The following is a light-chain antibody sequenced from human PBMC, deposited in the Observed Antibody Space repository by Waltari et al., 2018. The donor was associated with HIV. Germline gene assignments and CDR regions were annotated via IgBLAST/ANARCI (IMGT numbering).Light chain of an antibody. CDR1: QSVLSSSNNKNY. CDR3: QQHYSTPWT. V-gene: IGKV4-1*01. Sequence: DIVMTQSPDSLAVSLGERATINCKSSQSVLSSSNNKNYLSWYQQKPGQPPKLLIYWASNRESGVPDRFSGSGSGTDFTLTISSLQAEDVAVYYCQQHYSTPWTFGQGTKVEIK. J-gene: IGKJ1*01. CDR2: WAS.